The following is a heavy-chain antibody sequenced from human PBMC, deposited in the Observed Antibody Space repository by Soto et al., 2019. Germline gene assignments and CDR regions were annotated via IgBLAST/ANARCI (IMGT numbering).Heavy chain of an antibody. CDR1: GFSVGGNY. Sequence: EERLVQSGGGLVQPGGSLRLSCAASGFSVGGNYMSWVRQAPGKGLELVSLIYSGGNPCYADSMKGRFTLSRDNSNNILYLQMDRLRAEDTAVYYCARGPNADFWGQCSLVIVSS. D-gene: IGHD2-2*01. J-gene: IGHJ1*01. CDR2: IYSGGNP. V-gene: IGHV3-53*01. CDR3: ARGPNADF.